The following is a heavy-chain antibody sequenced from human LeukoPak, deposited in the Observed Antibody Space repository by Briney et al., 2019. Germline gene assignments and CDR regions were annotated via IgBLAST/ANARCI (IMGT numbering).Heavy chain of an antibody. D-gene: IGHD2-15*01. CDR3: ARSPGLLEGTIVVVVAATLDDAFDI. CDR2: IHYSGST. CDR1: GGSISSSSYY. Sequence: SETLSLTCTVAGGSISSSSYYWGCIRQPPGKDLECMGRIHYSGSTYYNPSLKSRVTISVDTSKNQFSLKLSSVTAADTAVYYCARSPGLLEGTIVVVVAATLDDAFDIWGQGTMVTVSS. J-gene: IGHJ3*02. V-gene: IGHV4-39*07.